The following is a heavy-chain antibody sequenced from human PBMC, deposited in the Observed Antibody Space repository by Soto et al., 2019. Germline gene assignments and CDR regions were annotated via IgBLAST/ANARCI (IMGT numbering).Heavy chain of an antibody. CDR2: AYYSGDT. V-gene: IGHV4-59*01. CDR3: ARDRSTYGGGGTGEVKENWFDP. CDR1: GASISRYY. J-gene: IGHJ5*02. D-gene: IGHD2-8*01. Sequence: QVQLRESGPGVVKASETLSLTCSVSGASISRYYWSWIRQSPGKGLAWIGYAYYSGDTGYNPSLKSRVTMAIDTSKNQVSLKLTSVTAADTAVYYCARDRSTYGGGGTGEVKENWFDPWGQGALVTVSS.